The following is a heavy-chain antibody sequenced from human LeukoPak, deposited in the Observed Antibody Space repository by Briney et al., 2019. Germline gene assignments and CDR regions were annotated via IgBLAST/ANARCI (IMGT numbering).Heavy chain of an antibody. Sequence: SEPLSLTCTVSGRSISSSSYYWGWIRQPPGKGLEWIGSIYYSGSTYYNPSLKSRVTISVDTSKNQFSLKLSSVTAADTAVYYCARAFWVGAAYFDYWGQGTLVTVSS. CDR3: ARAFWVGAAYFDY. V-gene: IGHV4-39*07. CDR2: IYYSGST. J-gene: IGHJ4*02. D-gene: IGHD2-15*01. CDR1: GRSISSSSYY.